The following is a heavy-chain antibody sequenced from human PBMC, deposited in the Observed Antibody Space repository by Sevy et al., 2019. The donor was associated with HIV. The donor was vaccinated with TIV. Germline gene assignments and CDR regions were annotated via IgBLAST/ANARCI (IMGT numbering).Heavy chain of an antibody. D-gene: IGHD3-10*01. V-gene: IGHV6-1*01. CDR1: GDSVSSNSAA. Sequence: SQTLSLTCAISGDSVSSNSAAWNWIRQSPSRGLEWLGRTYYRSKWYNDYAVSVKSRITINPDTSKNQFSLQLNSMTPEDTAVYYCARAGYYGSGTRLYYFDYWGQGTLVTVSS. CDR3: ARAGYYGSGTRLYYFDY. J-gene: IGHJ4*02. CDR2: TYYRSKWYN.